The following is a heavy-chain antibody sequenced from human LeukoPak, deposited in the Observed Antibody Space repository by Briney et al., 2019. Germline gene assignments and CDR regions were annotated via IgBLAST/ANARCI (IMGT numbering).Heavy chain of an antibody. D-gene: IGHD1-7*01. V-gene: IGHV3-30*18. J-gene: IGHJ5*02. CDR1: GFTFSSYG. Sequence: PGGSLRLSCAASGFTFSSYGMHWVRQAPGKGLEWVAVISYDGSNKYYADSVKGRFTISRDISKNTLYLQMNSLRAEDTAVYYCAKDRTRFDPWGQGTLVTVSS. CDR3: AKDRTRFDP. CDR2: ISYDGSNK.